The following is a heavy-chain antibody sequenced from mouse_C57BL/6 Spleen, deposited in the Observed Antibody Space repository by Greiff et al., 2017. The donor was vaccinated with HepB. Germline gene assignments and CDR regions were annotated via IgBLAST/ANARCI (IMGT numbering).Heavy chain of an antibody. J-gene: IGHJ1*03. Sequence: EVMLVESGGGLVKPGGSLKLSCAASGFTFSSYAMSWVRQTPEKRLEWVATISDGGSYTYYPDNVKGRFTISRDNAKNNLYLQMSHLKSEDTAMYYCARDALRQGGYFDVWGTGTTVTVSS. CDR3: ARDALRQGGYFDV. D-gene: IGHD1-1*01. V-gene: IGHV5-4*01. CDR2: ISDGGSYT. CDR1: GFTFSSYA.